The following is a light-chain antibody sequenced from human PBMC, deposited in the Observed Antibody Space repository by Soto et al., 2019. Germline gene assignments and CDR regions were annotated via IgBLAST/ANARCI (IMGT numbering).Light chain of an antibody. CDR2: GGS. Sequence: EIVMTQSPDTLSVSPGEIATLSCRASQSVSANLAWYQQKPGQSPRLLIHGGSTRSTGIPARVSGSGPGTACTLTISSLLSEVFAVYHCQQYNNWPYTLGQGTKLEIK. J-gene: IGKJ2*01. CDR3: QQYNNWPYT. CDR1: QSVSAN. V-gene: IGKV3-15*01.